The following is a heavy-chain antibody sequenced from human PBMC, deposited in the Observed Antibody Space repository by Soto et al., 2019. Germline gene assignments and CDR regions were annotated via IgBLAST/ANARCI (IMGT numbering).Heavy chain of an antibody. J-gene: IGHJ6*02. CDR3: ARGRGGWYNHYYYGMDV. D-gene: IGHD6-19*01. Sequence: GGPVKVSCKASGYTFTRYYIHWVRQAPGQGLEWMGWINPNSGGTNYAQKFQGWVTMTRDTSISTAYMELSRLRSDDTAVYYCARGRGGWYNHYYYGMDVWGQGTTVTVSS. CDR2: INPNSGGT. CDR1: GYTFTRYY. V-gene: IGHV1-2*04.